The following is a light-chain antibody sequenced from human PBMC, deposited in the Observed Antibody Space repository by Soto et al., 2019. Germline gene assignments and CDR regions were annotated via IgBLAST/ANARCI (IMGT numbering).Light chain of an antibody. V-gene: IGKV3-15*01. Sequence: EIVMTQSPATLSLSPGERATLSCRASQSVNNNVAWYQQKPGQATRLLIYGASTRAAGIPARVSGTRSGTEFTLTISSLQSEDFAVYYCQQYNNWPRTFGQGTKLEIK. J-gene: IGKJ2*01. CDR1: QSVNNN. CDR3: QQYNNWPRT. CDR2: GAS.